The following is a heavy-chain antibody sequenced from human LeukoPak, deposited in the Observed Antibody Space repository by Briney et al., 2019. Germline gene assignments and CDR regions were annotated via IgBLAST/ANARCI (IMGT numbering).Heavy chain of an antibody. V-gene: IGHV4-39*01. CDR3: ARTVGVVPAAVFFDY. J-gene: IGHJ4*02. D-gene: IGHD2-2*01. CDR2: IYYSGST. CDR1: GGSISSSSYY. Sequence: SETLSLTCTVPGGSISSSSYYWGWIRQPPGKGLEWIGSIYYSGSTYYNPSLKSRVTISVDTSKNQFSLKLSSVTAADTAVYYCARTVGVVPAAVFFDYWGQGTLVTVSS.